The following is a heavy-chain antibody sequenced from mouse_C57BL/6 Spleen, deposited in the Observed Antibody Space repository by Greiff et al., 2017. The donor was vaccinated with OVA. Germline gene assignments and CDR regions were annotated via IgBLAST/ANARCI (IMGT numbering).Heavy chain of an antibody. J-gene: IGHJ2*01. CDR3: TKYYYGSSYYFDY. V-gene: IGHV1-5*01. CDR1: GYTFTSYW. Sequence: EVQLQQSGTVLARPGASVKMSCKTSGYTFTSYWMHWVKQRPGQGLEWIGAMYPGNSDTSYNQKFKGKAKLTAVTSASTAYMELSSLTNEDSAVYYCTKYYYGSSYYFDYWGQGTTLTVSS. D-gene: IGHD1-1*01. CDR2: MYPGNSDT.